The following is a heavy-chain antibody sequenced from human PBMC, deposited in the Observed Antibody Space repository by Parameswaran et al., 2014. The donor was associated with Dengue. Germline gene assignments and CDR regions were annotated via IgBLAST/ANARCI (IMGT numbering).Heavy chain of an antibody. CDR2: IIPIFGTA. J-gene: IGHJ6*02. D-gene: IGHD6-6*01. Sequence: WVRQAPGQGLEWMGGIIPIFGTANYAQKLQGRVTITADESTSTAYMELSSLRSEDTAVYYCARVIAARPYYYYGMDVWGQGTTVTVSS. CDR3: ARVIAARPYYYYGMDV. V-gene: IGHV1-69*01.